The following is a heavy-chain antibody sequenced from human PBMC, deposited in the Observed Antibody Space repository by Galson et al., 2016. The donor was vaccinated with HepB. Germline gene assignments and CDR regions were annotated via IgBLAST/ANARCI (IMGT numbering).Heavy chain of an antibody. CDR3: ARESSGYDYDFDL. J-gene: IGHJ3*01. V-gene: IGHV3-21*01. CDR2: ISTSSTYI. D-gene: IGHD5-12*01. Sequence: SLRLSCAASGFTFSRYTMNWVRRAPGKGLEWVSSISTSSTYIYYADSMKGRFTTSRDNAKKSLYLQMSSLRADDTAIYYCARESSGYDYDFDLWGQGTMVTVSS. CDR1: GFTFSRYT.